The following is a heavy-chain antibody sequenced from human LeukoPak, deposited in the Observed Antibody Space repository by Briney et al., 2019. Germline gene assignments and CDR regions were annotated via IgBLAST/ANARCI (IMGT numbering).Heavy chain of an antibody. J-gene: IGHJ4*02. CDR1: GYNFSNYW. D-gene: IGHD6-13*01. CDR3: ARKANGMAAPFDS. V-gene: IGHV5-51*01. Sequence: GESLLISCEASGYNFSNYWISFLRQKPGKGLEWMGIIYPGDSDTRYGPSFQGHVTISADRSANTAYLQWSRLEASDTAKYFCARKANGMAAPFDSWAQGTLVTVSS. CDR2: IYPGDSDT.